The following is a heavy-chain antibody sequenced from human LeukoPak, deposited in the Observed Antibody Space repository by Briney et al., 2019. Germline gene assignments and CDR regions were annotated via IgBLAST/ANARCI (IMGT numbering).Heavy chain of an antibody. CDR2: ISYDGSNK. CDR1: GFTFSSYG. Sequence: GGSLRLSRAASGFTFSSYGMHWVRQAPGKGLEWVAVISYDGSNKYYADSVKGRFTISRDNSKNTLYLQMNSLRAEDTAVYYCAKAPTDWGQGTLVTVSS. CDR3: AKAPTD. V-gene: IGHV3-30*18. J-gene: IGHJ4*02.